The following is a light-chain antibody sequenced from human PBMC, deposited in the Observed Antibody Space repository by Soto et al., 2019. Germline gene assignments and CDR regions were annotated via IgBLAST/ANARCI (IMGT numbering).Light chain of an antibody. J-gene: IGKJ4*01. V-gene: IGKV3-15*01. Sequence: IVMTQYPATVSVFPEPRVTLSGRSSQPVNNNLAWYQHKPGQAPRLLIYGASTRATGISARFSGGGSGTEFTLTISSLQSEDFAVYYCQQFSSYPLTFGGGTKVDI. CDR3: QQFSSYPLT. CDR1: QPVNNN. CDR2: GAS.